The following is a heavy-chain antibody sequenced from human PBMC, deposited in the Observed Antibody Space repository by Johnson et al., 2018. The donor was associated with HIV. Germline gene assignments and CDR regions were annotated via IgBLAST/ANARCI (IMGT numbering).Heavy chain of an antibody. CDR3: AKAREYDSTGHDAFDI. J-gene: IGHJ3*02. D-gene: IGHD3-22*01. CDR1: GFTFSSYA. V-gene: IGHV3-30*04. Sequence: QVLLVESGGGVVQPGRSLRLSCAASGFTFSSYAMHWVRQAPGKGLEWVAVISYDGSNKYYADSVKGRFTISRDNSKNTLYLQMNSLRAEDTAVYYCAKAREYDSTGHDAFDIWGQGTMVTVSS. CDR2: ISYDGSNK.